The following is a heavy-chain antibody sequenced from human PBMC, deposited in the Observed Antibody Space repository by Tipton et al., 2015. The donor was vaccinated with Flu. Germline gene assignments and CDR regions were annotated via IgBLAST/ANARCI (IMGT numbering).Heavy chain of an antibody. Sequence: SLRLSCAASGFTFSSYSMNWVRQAPGKGLEWVSYISSSSSTIYYADSVKGRFTISRDNAKNSLYLQMNSLRAEDTAVYYCARAAAAEFYDYWGQGTLVTVSS. V-gene: IGHV3-48*04. J-gene: IGHJ4*02. CDR3: ARAAAAEFYDY. D-gene: IGHD6-13*01. CDR2: ISSSSSTI. CDR1: GFTFSSYS.